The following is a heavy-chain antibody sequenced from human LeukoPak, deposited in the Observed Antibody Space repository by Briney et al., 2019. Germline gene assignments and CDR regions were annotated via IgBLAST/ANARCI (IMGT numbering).Heavy chain of an antibody. CDR1: CGSFSGYY. Sequence: SETLSLTCAVYCGSFSGYYWSWIRQPPGKGLEWIGEINHSGSTNYNPSLKSRVTISVDTSKNQFSLKLSSVTAADTAVYYCARGVAVAGIGYYYYYYMDVWGKGTTVTVSS. CDR3: ARGVAVAGIGYYYYYYMDV. CDR2: INHSGST. V-gene: IGHV4-34*01. D-gene: IGHD6-19*01. J-gene: IGHJ6*03.